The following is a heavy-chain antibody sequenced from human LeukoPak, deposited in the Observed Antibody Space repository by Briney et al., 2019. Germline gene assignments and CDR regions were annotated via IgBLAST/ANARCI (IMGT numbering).Heavy chain of an antibody. CDR3: ARGAPYDSSGPSGFDY. CDR1: GFTFTSYA. V-gene: IGHV1-3*01. CDR2: INAGNGNT. Sequence: GGSLRLSCAASGFTFTSYAMHWVRQAPGQRLEWMGWINAGNGNTKYSQKFQGRVTITRDTSASTAYMELSSLRSEDTAVYYCARGAPYDSSGPSGFDYWGQGTLVTVSS. D-gene: IGHD3-22*01. J-gene: IGHJ4*02.